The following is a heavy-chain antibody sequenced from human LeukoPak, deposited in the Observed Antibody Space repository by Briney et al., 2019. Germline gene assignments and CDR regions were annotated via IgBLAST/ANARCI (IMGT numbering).Heavy chain of an antibody. CDR1: GFTFSSYA. Sequence: GGSLRLSCAASGFTFSSYAMSWVRQAPGKGLEWVSAISGSGGSTYYADSVKGRFTISGDNSKNTLYLQMNSLRAEDTAVYYCAKARAVAGIPPFDYWGQGTLVTVSS. D-gene: IGHD6-19*01. J-gene: IGHJ4*02. V-gene: IGHV3-23*01. CDR2: ISGSGGST. CDR3: AKARAVAGIPPFDY.